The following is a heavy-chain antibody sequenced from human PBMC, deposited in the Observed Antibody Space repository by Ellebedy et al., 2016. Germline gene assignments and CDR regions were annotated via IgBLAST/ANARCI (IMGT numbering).Heavy chain of an antibody. V-gene: IGHV4-39*07. Sequence: SETLSLTXTVSGGSISSSSYYWGWIRQPPGKGLEWIGSIYYSGSTYYNPSLKSRVTISVDTSKNQFSLKLSSVTAADTAVYYCARLGHLGPGWFDPWGQGTLVTVSS. CDR1: GGSISSSSYY. J-gene: IGHJ5*02. CDR2: IYYSGST. CDR3: ARLGHLGPGWFDP. D-gene: IGHD3-16*01.